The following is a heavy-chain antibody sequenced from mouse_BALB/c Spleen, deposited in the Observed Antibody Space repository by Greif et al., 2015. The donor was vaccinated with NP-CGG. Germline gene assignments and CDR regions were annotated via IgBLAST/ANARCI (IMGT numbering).Heavy chain of an antibody. J-gene: IGHJ4*01. V-gene: IGHV5-4*02. CDR2: ISDGGSYT. CDR3: ARDLNGGRSSYAMDY. CDR1: GFTFSDYY. D-gene: IGHD1-1*01. Sequence: EVQGVESGGGLVKPGGSLKLSCAASGFTFSDYYMYWVRQTPEKRLEWVATISDGGSYTYYPDSVKGRFTISRDNAKNNLYLQMSSLKSEDTAMYYCARDLNGGRSSYAMDYWGQGTSVTVSS.